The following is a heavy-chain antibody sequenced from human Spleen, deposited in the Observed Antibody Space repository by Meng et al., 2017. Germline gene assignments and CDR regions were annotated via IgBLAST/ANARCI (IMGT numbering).Heavy chain of an antibody. D-gene: IGHD2-15*01. J-gene: IGHJ5*02. CDR3: ARGPIFSSRNWFDP. CDR2: INHSGST. CDR1: GGSFSGYY. Sequence: QVQLQQWGAGLLKPAETLSLTCAVYGGSFSGYYWSWIRQPPGKGLEWIGEINHSGSTNYNPSLKSRVTISVDTSKNQFSLKLSSVTAADTAVYYCARGPIFSSRNWFDPWGQGTLVTVSS. V-gene: IGHV4-34*01.